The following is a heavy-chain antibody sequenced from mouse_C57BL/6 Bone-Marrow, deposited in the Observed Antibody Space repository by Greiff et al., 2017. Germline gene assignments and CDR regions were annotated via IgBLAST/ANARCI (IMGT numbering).Heavy chain of an antibody. CDR2: IDPSDSYT. V-gene: IGHV1-59*01. D-gene: IGHD2-3*01. Sequence: QVQLQQPGAELVRPGTSVKLSCKASGYTFTSYWMHWVKQRPGQGLEWIGVIDPSDSYTNYNQKFKGKATLTVDTSSSTAYMQLSSLTSEDSAVYYCARGRGWPLGYWGQGTTLTVSS. J-gene: IGHJ2*01. CDR3: ARGRGWPLGY. CDR1: GYTFTSYW.